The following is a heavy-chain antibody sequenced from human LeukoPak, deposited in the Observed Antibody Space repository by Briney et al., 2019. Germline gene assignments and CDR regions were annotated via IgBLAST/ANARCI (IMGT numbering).Heavy chain of an antibody. Sequence: ESGGSLRLSCAASGFTFSGHYMIWIRQAPGKGLEWVSYISSSSTGSYTRYADSVKGRFTIFRDNAKNSLYLQMNSLRAEDTAVYYCLVYGSGSSPPHYFDYWGQGTLVTVSS. V-gene: IGHV3-11*06. J-gene: IGHJ4*02. CDR2: ISSSSTGS. CDR3: LVYGSGSSPPHYFDY. D-gene: IGHD3-10*01. CDR1: GFTFSGHY.